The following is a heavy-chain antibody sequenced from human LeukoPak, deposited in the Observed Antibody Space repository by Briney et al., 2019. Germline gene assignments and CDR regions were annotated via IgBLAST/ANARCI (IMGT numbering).Heavy chain of an antibody. CDR1: GLTFGDYA. V-gene: IGHV3-33*08. CDR2: IWYDGSNK. CDR3: ARAFGSGWFDF. Sequence: GGSLRLSCAASGLTFGDYAMSWVRQAPGKGLEWVAVIWYDGSNKNYADSVKGRFTISRDNSKNTLYLQMNSLRAEDTAVYYCARAFGSGWFDFWGQGTLVTVSS. D-gene: IGHD6-19*01. J-gene: IGHJ4*02.